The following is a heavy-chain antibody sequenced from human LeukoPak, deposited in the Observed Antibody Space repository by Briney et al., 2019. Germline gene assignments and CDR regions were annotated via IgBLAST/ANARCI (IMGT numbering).Heavy chain of an antibody. D-gene: IGHD2-2*02. J-gene: IGHJ4*02. V-gene: IGHV3-30*02. CDR1: GFSFSNYG. CDR2: IRYDGSNK. CDR3: AKVSSEYQLLYLSMDY. Sequence: PGGSLRLSCAASGFSFSNYGMHWVRQAPGKGMGWEAFIRYDGSNKYYADSVKGRFTISRDNSKNTLYLQMDSLRAEDTAVYYCAKVSSEYQLLYLSMDYWGQGTLVTVSS.